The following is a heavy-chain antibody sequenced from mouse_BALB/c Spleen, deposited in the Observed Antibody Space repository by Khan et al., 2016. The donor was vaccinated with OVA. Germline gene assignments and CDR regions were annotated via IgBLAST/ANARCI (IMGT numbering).Heavy chain of an antibody. Sequence: VQLQESGPGLVAPSQSLSITCTVSGFSLTGYGVNWVRQPPGKGLEWLGMIWGDGSTDYNSALKSRLSIRKDNSKSQVFLKMNSLQTDDTARYYGARDRSYIDRGFAYWGQGTLVTVSA. J-gene: IGHJ3*01. CDR3: ARDRSYIDRGFAY. V-gene: IGHV2-6-7*01. CDR1: GFSLTGYG. CDR2: IWGDGST. D-gene: IGHD1-1*01.